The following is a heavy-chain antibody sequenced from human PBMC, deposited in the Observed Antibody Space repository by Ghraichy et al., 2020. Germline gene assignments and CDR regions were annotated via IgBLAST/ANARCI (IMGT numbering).Heavy chain of an antibody. J-gene: IGHJ6*02. CDR1: GFTFSSYA. Sequence: LSLTCAASGFTFSSYAMSWVRQAPGKGLEWVSGISGRGDSTYYADSVKGRFTIFRDNSKNTLYLQMNSLRAEDTAVYYCAKTTTVTTFYYYYGMDVWGQGTTVTVSS. CDR2: ISGRGDST. CDR3: AKTTTVTTFYYYYGMDV. V-gene: IGHV3-23*01. D-gene: IGHD4-17*01.